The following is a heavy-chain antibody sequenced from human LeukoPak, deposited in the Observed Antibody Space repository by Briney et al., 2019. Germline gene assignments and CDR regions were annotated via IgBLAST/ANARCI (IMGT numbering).Heavy chain of an antibody. CDR2: NNHSGST. CDR1: GGSFSGYY. Sequence: SETLSLTCAVYGGSFSGYYWSWIRQPPGKGLEWIGENNHSGSTNYNPSLKSRVTISVDTSKNQFSLKLSSVTAADTAVYYCARVYTRGFDYWGQGTLVTVSS. D-gene: IGHD2-2*01. V-gene: IGHV4-34*01. CDR3: ARVYTRGFDY. J-gene: IGHJ4*02.